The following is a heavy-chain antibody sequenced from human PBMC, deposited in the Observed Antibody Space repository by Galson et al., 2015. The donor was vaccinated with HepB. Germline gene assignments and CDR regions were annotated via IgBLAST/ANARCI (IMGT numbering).Heavy chain of an antibody. Sequence: CAISGDSVSSNSAAWNWIRQSPSRGLEWLGRTFYRSKWYNEYAVSVKSRITINPDTSKSQFSLHLASVTPEDMAVYYCARDSGSWLQPPGWFDPWGQGTLVTVSS. CDR1: GDSVSSNSAA. V-gene: IGHV6-1*01. CDR2: TFYRSKWYN. CDR3: ARDSGSWLQPPGWFDP. J-gene: IGHJ5*02. D-gene: IGHD3-9*01.